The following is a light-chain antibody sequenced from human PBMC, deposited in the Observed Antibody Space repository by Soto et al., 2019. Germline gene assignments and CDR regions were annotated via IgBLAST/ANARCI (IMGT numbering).Light chain of an antibody. J-gene: IGKJ3*01. CDR1: QGIRNC. V-gene: IGKV1-27*01. CDR3: QKYSSVPV. Sequence: DIQMTQSPTSLSASVGDRVTITCRASQGIRNCVAWYQQKPGKAPKLLIYAASTLQSGVPSRFSGSGSGTDFTLTISRLQPEDVATYSCQKYSSVPVFGPGTKVEIK. CDR2: AAS.